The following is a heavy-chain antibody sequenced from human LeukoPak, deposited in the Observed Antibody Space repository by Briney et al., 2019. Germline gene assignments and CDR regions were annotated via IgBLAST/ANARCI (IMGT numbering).Heavy chain of an antibody. CDR2: ISYDGSNK. V-gene: IGHV3-30*18. CDR1: GFTFSSYG. J-gene: IGHJ4*02. CDR3: AKDFDY. Sequence: GGSLRLSCAASGFTFSSYGMHWVRQAPGKGLEWVAVISYDGSNKYYTDSVKGRFTISRDNSKNTLYLQMNSLRAEDTAVYYCAKDFDYWGQGTLVTVSS.